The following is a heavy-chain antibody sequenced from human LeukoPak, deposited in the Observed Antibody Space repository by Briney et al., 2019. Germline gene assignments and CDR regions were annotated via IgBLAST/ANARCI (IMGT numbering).Heavy chain of an antibody. CDR1: GYTFTSYA. CDR3: ASAYPVLYYDSSGYKY. V-gene: IGHV7-4-1*02. D-gene: IGHD3-22*01. CDR2: INTNTGNP. J-gene: IGHJ4*02. Sequence: ASVNVSCKASGYTFTSYAMNWVRQAPGQGLEWMGWINTNTGNPTYAQGFTGRFVFSLDTSVSTAYLQISSLKAEDTAVYYCASAYPVLYYDSSGYKYWGQGTLVTVSS.